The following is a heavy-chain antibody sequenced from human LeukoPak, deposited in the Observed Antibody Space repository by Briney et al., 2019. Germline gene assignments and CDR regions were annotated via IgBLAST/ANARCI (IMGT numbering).Heavy chain of an antibody. Sequence: SQTLSLTCTVSGGSISSGDYYWSWIRQPPGKGLEWIGYIYYSGSTYYNPSLKSRVTISVDTSKNQFSLKLSSVTAADTAVYYCARDAKGRGVVAATPPGRDVGAKGTTATVSS. CDR1: GGSISSGDYY. J-gene: IGHJ6*04. V-gene: IGHV4-30-4*01. D-gene: IGHD2-15*01. CDR2: IYYSGST. CDR3: ARDAKGRGVVAATPPGRDV.